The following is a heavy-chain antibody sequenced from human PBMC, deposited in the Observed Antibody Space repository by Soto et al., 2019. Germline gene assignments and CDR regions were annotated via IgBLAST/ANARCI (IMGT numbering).Heavy chain of an antibody. V-gene: IGHV4-59*01. CDR2: IYYSGST. CDR1: GGYINSYY. J-gene: IGHJ6*02. D-gene: IGHD4-17*01. CDR3: AKNDDHGSYYHGLDV. Sequence: PSETLSLTCTVSGGYINSYYWNWIRQLPGKGLEWIGYIYYSGSTNYNPSLKSRVTMSVDTSTNQFFLKLSSVTAADTAMYYCAKNDDHGSYYHGLDVWGQGTTVTVS.